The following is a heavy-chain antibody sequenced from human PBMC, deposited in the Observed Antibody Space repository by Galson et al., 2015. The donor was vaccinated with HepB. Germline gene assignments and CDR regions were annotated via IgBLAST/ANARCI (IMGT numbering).Heavy chain of an antibody. D-gene: IGHD2-15*01. Sequence: SLRLSCAASGFTFSSYWMSWVRQAPGKGLEWVANIKQDGSEKYYVDSVKGRFTISRDNAKNSLYLQMNSLRAEDTAVYYCASPRSPYCSGGSCSIDYWGQGTLVTVSS. CDR3: ASPRSPYCSGGSCSIDY. CDR1: GFTFSSYW. CDR2: IKQDGSEK. V-gene: IGHV3-7*01. J-gene: IGHJ4*02.